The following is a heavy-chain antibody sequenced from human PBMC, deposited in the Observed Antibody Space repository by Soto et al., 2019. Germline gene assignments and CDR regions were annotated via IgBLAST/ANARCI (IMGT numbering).Heavy chain of an antibody. Sequence: PGGSLRLSCAASGFTFSSYAMSWVRQAPGKGLEWVADIRENGSKKYYVDSVMGRFTMSRDNTQSTLSLQMNTLRVEDTAVYYCARITSPGYFDSWGQGTLVTVSS. D-gene: IGHD1-20*01. J-gene: IGHJ4*02. V-gene: IGHV3-7*03. CDR3: ARITSPGYFDS. CDR2: IRENGSKK. CDR1: GFTFSSYA.